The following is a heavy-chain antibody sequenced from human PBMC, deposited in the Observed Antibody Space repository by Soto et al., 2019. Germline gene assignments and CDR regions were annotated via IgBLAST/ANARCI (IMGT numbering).Heavy chain of an antibody. Sequence: SXKVSCMAAGGTXTSYGLKLVRQAPGRGLEWMGGSVPVFGIANYAQKFEGRVTITADGSTNKVYMELSSIRSEDTAVYYCARGFGVGSSPYGMAVWGQGTTCTVS. CDR1: GGTXTSYG. CDR2: SVPVFGIA. V-gene: IGHV1-69*13. D-gene: IGHD3-3*01. CDR3: ARGFGVGSSPYGMAV. J-gene: IGHJ6*02.